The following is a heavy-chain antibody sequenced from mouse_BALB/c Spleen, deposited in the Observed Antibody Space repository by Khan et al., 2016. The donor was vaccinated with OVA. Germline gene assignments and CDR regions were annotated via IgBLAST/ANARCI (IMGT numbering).Heavy chain of an antibody. CDR2: IWSGGTT. CDR1: GFSLTTYG. Sequence: VQLQGSGPGLVQPSQSLSITCTVSGFSLTTYGVHWVRQSPGKGLEWLGVIWSGGTTDYSAAFISRLSITKDNSKSQVFFKMNSLQANDTAIYYCARNYDYDEGLAYWGQGTLVTVSA. J-gene: IGHJ3*01. CDR3: ARNYDYDEGLAY. V-gene: IGHV2-2*02. D-gene: IGHD2-4*01.